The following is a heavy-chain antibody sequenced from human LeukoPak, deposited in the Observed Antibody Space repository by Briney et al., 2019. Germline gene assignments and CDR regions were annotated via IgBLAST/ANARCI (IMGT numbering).Heavy chain of an antibody. J-gene: IGHJ4*02. V-gene: IGHV3-30*02. CDR1: GFTFSSYG. CDR3: AKGCGSTSCYLDY. Sequence: GGSLRLSCAASGFTFSSYGMHWVRQAPGKGLEWVAFIRYDVSNKYYADSVKGRFTISRDNSKNTLYLQMNSLRAEDTAVYYCAKGCGSTSCYLDYWGQGTLVIVSS. CDR2: IRYDVSNK. D-gene: IGHD2-2*01.